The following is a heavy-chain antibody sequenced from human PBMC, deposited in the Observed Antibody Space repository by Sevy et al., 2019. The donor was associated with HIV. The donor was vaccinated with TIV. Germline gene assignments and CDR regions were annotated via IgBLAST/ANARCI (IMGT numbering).Heavy chain of an antibody. J-gene: IGHJ4*02. Sequence: SETLSLTCTVSGGSISSGSYYWSWIRQPAGKGLEWIGRIYTSGSTNYNPSLKSRVTISVDTSKNQFSLMLSSVTAAETAVYYCAGESGDCSSTSCYEVVFDYWGQGTLVTVSS. V-gene: IGHV4-61*02. CDR1: GGSISSGSYY. CDR3: AGESGDCSSTSCYEVVFDY. CDR2: IYTSGST. D-gene: IGHD2-2*01.